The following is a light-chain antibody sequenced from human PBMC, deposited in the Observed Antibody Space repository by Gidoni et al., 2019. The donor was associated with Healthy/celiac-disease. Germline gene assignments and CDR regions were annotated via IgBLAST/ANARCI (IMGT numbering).Light chain of an antibody. V-gene: IGKV2-30*02. CDR3: MQGIHWPPFT. Sequence: DVVLTQSPLSLPVTLGQPASISCRSSQSLVHSDGNTYLNWFQQRPGQSPRRLIFKVSNRDSGVPDRVSGSGSGTDFTLKISRVEAEDVGVYYCMQGIHWPPFTFGPGTKVDIK. CDR2: KVS. J-gene: IGKJ3*01. CDR1: QSLVHSDGNTY.